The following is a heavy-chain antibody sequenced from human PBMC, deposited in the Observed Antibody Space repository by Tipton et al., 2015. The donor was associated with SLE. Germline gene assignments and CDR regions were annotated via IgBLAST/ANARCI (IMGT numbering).Heavy chain of an antibody. J-gene: IGHJ4*02. Sequence: SLRLSCAASGFTISHHYMMWVRQAPGKGLEWVANINQDGSEKNYVDSMKGRFTISRDNAQSSVFLQMDGLRVEDTAVYYCARDWALGRRCSVSSCYGGDYWGQGVLVIVSS. D-gene: IGHD2-2*01. CDR3: ARDWALGRRCSVSSCYGGDY. V-gene: IGHV3-7*01. CDR1: GFTISHHY. CDR2: INQDGSEK.